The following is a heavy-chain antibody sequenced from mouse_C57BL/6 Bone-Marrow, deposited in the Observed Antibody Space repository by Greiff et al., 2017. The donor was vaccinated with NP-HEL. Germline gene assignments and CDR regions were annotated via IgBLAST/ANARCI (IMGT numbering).Heavy chain of an antibody. V-gene: IGHV12-3*01. CDR3: AGPPSKTAQATGFAY. J-gene: IGHJ3*01. CDR2: ITHSGET. Sequence: QLQESGPGLVKPSQSLFLTCSITGFPITSGYYWIWIRQSPGKPLEWMGYITHSGETFYNPSLQSPISITRETSKNQFFLQLNSVTTEDTAMYYCAGPPSKTAQATGFAYWGQGTLVTVSA. D-gene: IGHD3-2*02. CDR1: GFPITSGYY.